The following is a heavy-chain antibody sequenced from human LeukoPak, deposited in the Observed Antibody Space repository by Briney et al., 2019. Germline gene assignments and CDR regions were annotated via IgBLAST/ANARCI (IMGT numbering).Heavy chain of an antibody. J-gene: IGHJ5*02. CDR1: GYTFTSYE. V-gene: IGHV1-18*01. CDR2: ISAYNGNT. CDR3: AVCSGGSCYYWFDP. Sequence: GASVTVSCKASGYTFTSYEINWVRQAPGQGLEWMGWISAYNGNTNYAQKLQGRVTMTTDTSASTAYMELRSLRSDDTAVYYCAVCSGGSCYYWFDPWGQGTLVTISS. D-gene: IGHD2-15*01.